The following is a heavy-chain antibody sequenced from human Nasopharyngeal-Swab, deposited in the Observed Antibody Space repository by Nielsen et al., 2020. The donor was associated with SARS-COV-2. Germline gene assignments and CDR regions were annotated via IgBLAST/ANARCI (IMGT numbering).Heavy chain of an antibody. V-gene: IGHV4-34*01. CDR2: INHSGST. CDR3: ARERGGRAARLRNNWFDP. J-gene: IGHJ5*02. CDR1: GGSFSGYY. D-gene: IGHD6-6*01. Sequence: SETLSLTCAVYGGSFSGYYWSWIRQPPGKGLEWIGEINHSGSTNYNPSLKSRVTISVDTSKNQFSLKLSSVTAADTAVYYCARERGGRAARLRNNWFDPWAREPWSPSPQ.